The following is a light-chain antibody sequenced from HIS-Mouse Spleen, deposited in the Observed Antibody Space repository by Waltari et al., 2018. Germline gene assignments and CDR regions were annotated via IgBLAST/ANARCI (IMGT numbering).Light chain of an antibody. Sequence: DIEMTQSPSSMSASVGDRLTITCRPSHGSSNHLPWFQQKPGKVPKPLIYAASSLQSGVPSRFSGSGSGTAFTLTISSLQPEDFATYYCLQHNSYPLTFGGGTK. CDR1: HGSSNH. CDR3: LQHNSYPLT. V-gene: IGKV1-17*03. CDR2: AAS. J-gene: IGKJ4*01.